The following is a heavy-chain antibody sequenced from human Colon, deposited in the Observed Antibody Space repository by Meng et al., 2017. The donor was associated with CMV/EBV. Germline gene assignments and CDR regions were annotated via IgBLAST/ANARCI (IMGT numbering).Heavy chain of an antibody. V-gene: IGHV3-11*04. CDR3: ARTYPTGDLAIFGVASHFDY. Sequence: GESLKISCAASGFALNDYYMAWIRQAQGKGLEWISYISNSGNTIYYADSVKGRFTISRDNAKNSLYLQMKSLRGEDTAVYYCARTYPTGDLAIFGVASHFDYWGLGTLVTVSS. CDR2: ISNSGNTI. D-gene: IGHD3-3*01. CDR1: GFALNDYY. J-gene: IGHJ4*02.